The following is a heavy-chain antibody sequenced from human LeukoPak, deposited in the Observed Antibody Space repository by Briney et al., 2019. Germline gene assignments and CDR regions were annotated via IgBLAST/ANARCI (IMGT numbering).Heavy chain of an antibody. D-gene: IGHD6-19*01. V-gene: IGHV4-34*01. CDR3: ARVLGSGWYGLIDY. Sequence: PSETLSLTCAVYGGSFSGYYWSWIRQPPGKGLEWIGEINHSGSTNYNPSLKSRVTISVDTSKNQFSLKLSSVTAAGTAVYYCARVLGSGWYGLIDYWGQGTLVTVSS. J-gene: IGHJ4*02. CDR2: INHSGST. CDR1: GGSFSGYY.